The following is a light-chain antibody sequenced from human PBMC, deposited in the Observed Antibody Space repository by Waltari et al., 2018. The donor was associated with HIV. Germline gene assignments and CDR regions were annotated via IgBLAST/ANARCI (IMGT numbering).Light chain of an antibody. CDR1: SSDVGGYNL. Sequence: QSALTQPASVSGSPGQSITISCTGTSSDVGGYNLVSWYQQHPGKAPTLMLYEVSKRPSGVSNRFSCSKSGNTASLTISVLQAEDEADYYCCAYAGSTTYVIFGGGTKLTVL. J-gene: IGLJ2*01. V-gene: IGLV2-23*02. CDR2: EVS. CDR3: CAYAGSTTYVI.